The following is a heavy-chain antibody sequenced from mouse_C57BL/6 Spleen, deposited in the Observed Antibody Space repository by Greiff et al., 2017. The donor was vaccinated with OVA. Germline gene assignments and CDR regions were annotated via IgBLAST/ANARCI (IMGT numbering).Heavy chain of an antibody. CDR2: INPNNGGT. CDR1: GYTFTDYN. V-gene: IGHV1-18*01. J-gene: IGHJ3*01. Sequence: VQLQQSGPELVKPGASVKIPCKASGYTFTDYNMDWVKQSHGKSLEWIGDINPNNGGTIYNQKFKGKATLTVDKSSSTAYMELRSLTSEDTAVYYCARRGLTGTPWFAYWGQGTLVTVSA. D-gene: IGHD4-1*01. CDR3: ARRGLTGTPWFAY.